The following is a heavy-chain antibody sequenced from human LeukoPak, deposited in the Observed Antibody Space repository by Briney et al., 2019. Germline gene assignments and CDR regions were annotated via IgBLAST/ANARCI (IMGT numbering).Heavy chain of an antibody. V-gene: IGHV1-18*01. CDR3: ARGTPYYYDSSGYNYFDY. CDR2: ISAYNGNT. J-gene: IGHJ4*02. CDR1: GYTFTSYG. D-gene: IGHD3-22*01. Sequence: ASVKVSGKASGYTFTSYGISGVRQAPAQRLEWMGWISAYNGNTNYPQKLQGRVTMTTDTSTSTAYMELRSRRSDDTAVYYCARGTPYYYDSSGYNYFDYWGQGTLVTVSS.